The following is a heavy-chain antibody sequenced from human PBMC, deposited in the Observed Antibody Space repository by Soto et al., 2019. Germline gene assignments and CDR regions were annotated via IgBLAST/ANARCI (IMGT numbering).Heavy chain of an antibody. CDR3: ARSRITGSTWTFDY. Sequence: EVQLVQSGAEVKKPGESLKISCKVSGYSLSNYWIGWVRQMPGKGLEWMGIIYPGDSDTRYSPSFQGQVTISADKSISTAYLQWRSLKASDSAMYYCARSRITGSTWTFDYWGQETLVTVSS. D-gene: IGHD1-20*01. J-gene: IGHJ4*02. V-gene: IGHV5-51*01. CDR1: GYSLSNYW. CDR2: IYPGDSDT.